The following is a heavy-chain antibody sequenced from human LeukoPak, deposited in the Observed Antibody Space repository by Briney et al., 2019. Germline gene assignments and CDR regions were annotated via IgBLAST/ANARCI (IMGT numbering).Heavy chain of an antibody. Sequence: PGGSLRLSCAASGFTFSDYYMSWIRQAPGKGLEWVSYISSSGSTIYYADSVKGRFTISRDNAKNSLYLQMNSLRAEDAAVYYCARASVGFVGNTPLDYWGQGTLFTVSS. CDR1: GFTFSDYY. V-gene: IGHV3-11*01. J-gene: IGHJ4*02. D-gene: IGHD3-16*01. CDR3: ARASVGFVGNTPLDY. CDR2: ISSSGSTI.